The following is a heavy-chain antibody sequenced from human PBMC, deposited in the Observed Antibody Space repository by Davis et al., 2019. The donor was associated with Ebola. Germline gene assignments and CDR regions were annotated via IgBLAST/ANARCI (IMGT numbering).Heavy chain of an antibody. J-gene: IGHJ4*02. CDR1: GFTVSSNY. Sequence: PGGSLRLSCAASGFTVSSNYMSWVRQAPGKGLEWVSVIYSGGSTYYADSVKGRFTISRDNSKNTLYLQMNSLRAEDTAVYYCARESMGWELPYFDYWGQGTLVTVSS. V-gene: IGHV3-66*02. D-gene: IGHD1-26*01. CDR2: IYSGGST. CDR3: ARESMGWELPYFDY.